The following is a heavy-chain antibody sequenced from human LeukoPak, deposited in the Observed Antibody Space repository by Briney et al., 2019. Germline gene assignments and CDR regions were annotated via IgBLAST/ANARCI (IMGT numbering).Heavy chain of an antibody. CDR2: IWSFGGYK. J-gene: IGHJ4*02. D-gene: IGHD6-19*01. Sequence: GGSLRLSCGASGFTFSRHAMHWVRQAPGKGLEWVSQIWSFGGYKYYADSVKGRFTVSRDNVKNTLYLQMNSLRVEDTAVYYCARDGGWYGGGNFDYWGQGTLVTVSS. CDR1: GFTFSRHA. CDR3: ARDGGWYGGGNFDY. V-gene: IGHV3-33*01.